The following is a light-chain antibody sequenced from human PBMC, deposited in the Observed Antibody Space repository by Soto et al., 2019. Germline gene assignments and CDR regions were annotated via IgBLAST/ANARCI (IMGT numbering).Light chain of an antibody. CDR2: GAS. CDR3: QQYDNCPWT. V-gene: IGKV3-15*01. J-gene: IGKJ1*01. CDR1: QSISDT. Sequence: EIVMTQSPATLSVSPGGRATLSCRASQSISDTLAWYQQKPGQAPRLLIHGASTRAPGFPARFSGSGSGTAFTLTISSLQSEDCAVYYCQQYDNCPWTFGQGPKVEIK.